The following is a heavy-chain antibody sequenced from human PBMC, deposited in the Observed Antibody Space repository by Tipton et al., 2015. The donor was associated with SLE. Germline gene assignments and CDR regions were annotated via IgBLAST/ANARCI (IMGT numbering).Heavy chain of an antibody. D-gene: IGHD2-8*02. J-gene: IGHJ3*02. CDR2: ISYSGAT. CDR1: GGSITTRSYY. Sequence: TLSLTCIVSGGSITTRSYYWGWIRQPPGKGLEWIASISYSGATYYNPSLKSRVIISLDTSRNHFPLKLTSVTAADTAVYFCARDRDIVLEPVPIPPAFDIWGQGTTATVSS. CDR3: ARDRDIVLEPVPIPPAFDI. V-gene: IGHV4-39*06.